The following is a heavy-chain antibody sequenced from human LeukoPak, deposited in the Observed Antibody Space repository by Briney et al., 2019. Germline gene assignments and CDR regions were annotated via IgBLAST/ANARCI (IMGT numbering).Heavy chain of an antibody. D-gene: IGHD3-22*01. J-gene: IGHJ4*02. Sequence: GASVKVSCKASGYTFTGYYMHWVRQAPGQGLEWMGWINPNSGGTNYAQKLQGRVTMTTDTSTSTAYMELRSLRSDDTAVYYCARAGLVVVTPFDYWGQGTLVTVSS. CDR1: GYTFTGYY. CDR3: ARAGLVVVTPFDY. V-gene: IGHV1-2*02. CDR2: INPNSGGT.